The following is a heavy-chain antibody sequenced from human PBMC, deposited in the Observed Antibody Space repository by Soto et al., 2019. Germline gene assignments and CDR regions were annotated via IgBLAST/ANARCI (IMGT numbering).Heavy chain of an antibody. J-gene: IGHJ5*02. D-gene: IGHD6-19*01. V-gene: IGHV1-46*01. CDR2: INVSDGST. CDR3: AREAAVAGTAFDH. Sequence: ASVKVSGKASGYPFTSYYLHWVRQAPGQGPEWMGRINVSDGSTRYAQNFQGRVTMTRDTSTTTVYMELSPLRSDDTAVYYCAREAAVAGTAFDHWGQGTLVTVSS. CDR1: GYPFTSYY.